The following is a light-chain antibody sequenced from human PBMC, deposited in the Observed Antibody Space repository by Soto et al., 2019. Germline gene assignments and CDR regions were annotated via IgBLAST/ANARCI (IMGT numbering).Light chain of an antibody. J-gene: IGLJ1*01. V-gene: IGLV2-11*01. CDR2: DVT. CDR1: TSDVGGYDY. Sequence: QSALTQPRSVSGSPGQSVTISCTGTTSDVGGYDYVSWYQQHPSKAPKLMIYDVTKRPSGVPDRFSGSKSGNTASLTISGLKAEDEADYYCCSYAGSDSYVFGTGTKLTVL. CDR3: CSYAGSDSYV.